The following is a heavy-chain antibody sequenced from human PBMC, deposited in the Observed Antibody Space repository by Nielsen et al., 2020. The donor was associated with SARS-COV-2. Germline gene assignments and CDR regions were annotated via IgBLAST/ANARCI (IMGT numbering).Heavy chain of an antibody. J-gene: IGHJ4*02. CDR3: ASGPTVSSGYHFDY. D-gene: IGHD3-22*01. CDR1: GFTFDDYA. V-gene: IGHV3-11*04. CDR2: ISSSGSTI. Sequence: GGYLRLSCAASGFTFDDYAMHWVRQAPGKGLEWVSYISSSGSTIYYADSVKGRFTISRDNAKNSLYLQMNSLRAEDTAVYYCASGPTVSSGYHFDYWGQGTLVTVSS.